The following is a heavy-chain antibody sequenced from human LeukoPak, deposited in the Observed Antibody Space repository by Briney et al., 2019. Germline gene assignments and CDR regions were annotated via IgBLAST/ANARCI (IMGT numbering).Heavy chain of an antibody. CDR3: ASSVGATWTGDAFDI. V-gene: IGHV1-18*01. J-gene: IGHJ3*02. CDR2: ISAYNGNT. CDR1: GYTFTSYG. Sequence: ASVKVSCKAPGYTFTSYGISWVRQAPGQGLEWMGWISAYNGNTNYAQKLQGRVTMTTDTSTSTAYMELRSLRSDDTAVYYCASSVGATWTGDAFDIWGQGTMVTVSS. D-gene: IGHD1-26*01.